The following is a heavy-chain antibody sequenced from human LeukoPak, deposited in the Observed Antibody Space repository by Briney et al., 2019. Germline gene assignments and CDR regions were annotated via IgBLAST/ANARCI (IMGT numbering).Heavy chain of an antibody. CDR1: GFTFSSYA. D-gene: IGHD3-9*01. V-gene: IGHV3-64*04. CDR2: ILSDVGTT. CDR3: ARDHGDDILTGYYKAHGGLDY. Sequence: GGSLRLSCSASGFTFSSYAMHWVRQAPGKGLEYVSAILSDVGTTYYADSVKGRFTISRDNSKNTLYLQMSSLRAEDTAVYYCARDHGDDILTGYYKAHGGLDYWGQGTLVSVSS. J-gene: IGHJ4*02.